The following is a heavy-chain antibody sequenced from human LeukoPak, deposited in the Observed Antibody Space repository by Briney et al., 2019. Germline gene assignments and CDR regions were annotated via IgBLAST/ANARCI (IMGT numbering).Heavy chain of an antibody. Sequence: SETLSLTCTVSGGSISSYYWSWIRQPPGKGLEWIGYIYYSGSTNYNPSLKSRVTISVDTSKNQFSLKLSSVTAADTAVYYCARALYNWNDVGAFDIWGQGTMVTVSS. CDR1: GGSISSYY. V-gene: IGHV4-59*01. J-gene: IGHJ3*02. CDR3: ARALYNWNDVGAFDI. D-gene: IGHD1-1*01. CDR2: IYYSGST.